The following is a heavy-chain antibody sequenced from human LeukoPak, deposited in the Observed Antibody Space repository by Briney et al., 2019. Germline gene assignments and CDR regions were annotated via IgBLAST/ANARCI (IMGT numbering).Heavy chain of an antibody. V-gene: IGHV4-39*01. CDR2: IYYSGST. Sequence: PSETLSLTCTVSGGSLSSSRYYWGWVRQPPGKGLEWLGSIYYSGSTYYNPSLKSRVTISVDTSKNQFSLKLSSVTAADTAVYYCASGLLRWSWGQGTLVTVSS. CDR1: GGSLSSSRYY. CDR3: ASGLLRWS. J-gene: IGHJ5*02. D-gene: IGHD4-23*01.